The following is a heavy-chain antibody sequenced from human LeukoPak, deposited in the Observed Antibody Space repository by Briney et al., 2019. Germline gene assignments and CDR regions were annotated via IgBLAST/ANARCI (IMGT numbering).Heavy chain of an antibody. V-gene: IGHV3-23*01. CDR2: ISGSGGNT. J-gene: IGHJ2*01. Sequence: PGGSLRLSCAASGFIFSNYAMSWVRQAPGKGLEWVSAISGSGGNTYYADSVKGRFSISRDNPKNTLYLQMNNLRAGDTAVYYCARDRYWYFDLWGRGTLVTVSS. CDR1: GFIFSNYA. CDR3: ARDRYWYFDL.